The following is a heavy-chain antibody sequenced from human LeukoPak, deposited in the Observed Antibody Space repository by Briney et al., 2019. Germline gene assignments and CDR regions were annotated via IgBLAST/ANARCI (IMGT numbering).Heavy chain of an antibody. D-gene: IGHD4-17*01. CDR2: IKQDGSEK. CDR1: GFTFSSYW. J-gene: IGHJ4*02. Sequence: GGSLRLSCAASGFTFSSYWMSWVRQAPGKGLEWVASIKQDGSEKYYVDSVKGRFTISRDNAKNSLYLQMNSLRAEDTAVYYCASLYDYGDYFFDYWGQGTLVTVSS. CDR3: ASLYDYGDYFFDY. V-gene: IGHV3-7*01.